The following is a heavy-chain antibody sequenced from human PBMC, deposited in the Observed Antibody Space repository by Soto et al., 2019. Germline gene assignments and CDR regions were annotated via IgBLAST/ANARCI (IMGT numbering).Heavy chain of an antibody. D-gene: IGHD5-18*01. V-gene: IGHV5-51*01. CDR2: IFPSDSDT. Sequence: PGESLKISCRTSGYKFTSYWIAWVRQMPGKGLEWMGIIFPSDSDTRYSPSFQGQVTISRDNSKNTLYLQMNSLRAEDTAVYYCAKGSGYSYVNPVDYWGQGTLVTVSS. J-gene: IGHJ4*02. CDR3: AKGSGYSYVNPVDY. CDR1: GYKFTSYW.